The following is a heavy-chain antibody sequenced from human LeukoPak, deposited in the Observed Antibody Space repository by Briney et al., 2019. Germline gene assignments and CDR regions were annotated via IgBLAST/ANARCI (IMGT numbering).Heavy chain of an antibody. CDR2: ISGTGGST. V-gene: IGHV3-23*01. D-gene: IGHD3-3*01. Sequence: PGGSLRLSCAASGFTFSSYAMSWVRQAPGKGLEWVSGISGTGGSTYYADSVKGRFTVSRDNSKNTLYLQMNSLRAEDTAVYYCARGTNVLRFLEWSLSFDYWGQGTLVTVSS. CDR3: ARGTNVLRFLEWSLSFDY. CDR1: GFTFSSYA. J-gene: IGHJ4*02.